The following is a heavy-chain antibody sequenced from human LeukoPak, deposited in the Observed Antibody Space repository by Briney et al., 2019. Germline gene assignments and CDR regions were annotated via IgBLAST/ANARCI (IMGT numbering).Heavy chain of an antibody. CDR3: ARQVYSSENWFDP. D-gene: IGHD6-19*01. CDR1: GGSISSYY. Sequence: SETLSLTCTVSGGSISSYYWSWVRQPPGKGLEWIGYIYYSGSTNYNPSLKSRVTISVDKSKNQFSLKLSSVTAADTAVYYCARQVYSSENWFDPWGQGTLVTVSS. V-gene: IGHV4-59*08. J-gene: IGHJ5*02. CDR2: IYYSGST.